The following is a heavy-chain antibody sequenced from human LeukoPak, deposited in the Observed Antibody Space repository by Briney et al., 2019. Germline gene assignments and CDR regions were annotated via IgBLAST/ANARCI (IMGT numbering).Heavy chain of an antibody. CDR1: GFTFSSYA. CDR3: ARGVVVRSATYYFDY. J-gene: IGHJ4*02. V-gene: IGHV3-30-3*01. D-gene: IGHD2-15*01. CDR2: ISYDGSNK. Sequence: GGSLRLSCAASGFTFSSYAMHWVRQAPGKGLEWVAVISYDGSNKYYADSVKGRFTISRDNSKNTLYLQMNSLRAEDTAVYYCARGVVVRSATYYFDYWGQGTLVTVSS.